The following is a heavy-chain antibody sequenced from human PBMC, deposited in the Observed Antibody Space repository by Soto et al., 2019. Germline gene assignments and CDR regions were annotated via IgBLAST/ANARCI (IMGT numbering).Heavy chain of an antibody. J-gene: IGHJ6*02. CDR2: TTPSEGDT. CDR3: ARGHYGLEV. CDR1: GFSFSEHY. Sequence: QAQLVESGGGLVKPGGSLRLSCAASGFSFSEHYMSWIRQSPGKGFERVSYTTPSEGDTFYTDSVNGRFTISRNNAMRSVDLQMNSLTVEDTAVYYCARGHYGLEVWGQGTTVTVAS. V-gene: IGHV3-11*01.